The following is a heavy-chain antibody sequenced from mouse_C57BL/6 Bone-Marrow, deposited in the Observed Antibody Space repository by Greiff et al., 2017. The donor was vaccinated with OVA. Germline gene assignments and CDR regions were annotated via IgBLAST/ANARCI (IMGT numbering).Heavy chain of an antibody. Sequence: VKLMESGPELVKPGASVKISCKASGYAFSSSWMNWVKQRPGKGLEWIGRIYPGDGDTNYNGQFKGKATLTADKSSSTAYIQLSSLTSEDAAVYFCARGRTGTSFDYGGQGTTLTVSS. CDR2: IYPGDGDT. V-gene: IGHV1-82*01. D-gene: IGHD4-1*01. CDR3: ARGRTGTSFDY. CDR1: GYAFSSSW. J-gene: IGHJ2*01.